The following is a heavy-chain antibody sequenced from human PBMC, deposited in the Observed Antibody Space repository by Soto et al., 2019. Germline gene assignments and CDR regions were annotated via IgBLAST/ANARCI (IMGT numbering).Heavy chain of an antibody. V-gene: IGHV4-59*01. D-gene: IGHD6-6*01. CDR2: IYYSGST. CDR3: ATHIYSSPVFDY. J-gene: IGHJ4*02. Sequence: SETLSLTCTVSGGSISSYYWSWIRQPPGKGLEWIGYIYYSGSTNYNPSLKSRVTISVDTSKNQFSLKLSSVTAADTAVYYCATHIYSSPVFDYWGQGTLVTVSS. CDR1: GGSISSYY.